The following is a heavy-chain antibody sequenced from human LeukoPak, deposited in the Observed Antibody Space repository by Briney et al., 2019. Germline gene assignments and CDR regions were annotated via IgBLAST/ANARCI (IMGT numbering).Heavy chain of an antibody. CDR3: VVSYLVSYGLPPPETDDAFDI. J-gene: IGHJ3*02. D-gene: IGHD5-18*01. CDR1: GFTFSSYS. CDR2: ISSSSSYI. V-gene: IGHV3-21*01. Sequence: PGGSLRLSCAASGFTFSSYSMNWVRQAPGKGLEWVSSISSSSSYIYYADSVKGRFTISRDNAKNSLYLQMNSLRAEDTAVYYCVVSYLVSYGLPPPETDDAFDIWGQGTMVTVSS.